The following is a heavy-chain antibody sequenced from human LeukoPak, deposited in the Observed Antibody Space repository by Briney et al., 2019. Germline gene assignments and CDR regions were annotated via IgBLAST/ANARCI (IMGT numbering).Heavy chain of an antibody. J-gene: IGHJ4*02. D-gene: IGHD5-18*01. V-gene: IGHV3-7*04. Sequence: GGSLRLSCAASGFTFSDYWMSWVRQAPGKGLEWVANIQQDGSEKYYVDSVKGRFTISRDNAKRSLFLQVSSLRGEDTAVYYCARDRGFSYGIDFWGQGALVTVSS. CDR3: ARDRGFSYGIDF. CDR1: GFTFSDYW. CDR2: IQQDGSEK.